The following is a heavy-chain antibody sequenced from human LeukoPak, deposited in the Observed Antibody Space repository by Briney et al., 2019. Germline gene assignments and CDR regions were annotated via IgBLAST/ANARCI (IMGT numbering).Heavy chain of an antibody. CDR3: ARLLYNNGWHSNYFDY. CDR1: GGSFSGYY. V-gene: IGHV4-34*01. D-gene: IGHD6-19*01. J-gene: IGHJ4*02. Sequence: PSETLSLTCAVYGGSFSGYYWSWIRQPPGKGLEWIGEINHSGSTNYNPSLKSRVTMSVDTSKNQFSLNLSSVTAADTAVYYCARLLYNNGWHSNYFDYWGQGTLVTVSS. CDR2: INHSGST.